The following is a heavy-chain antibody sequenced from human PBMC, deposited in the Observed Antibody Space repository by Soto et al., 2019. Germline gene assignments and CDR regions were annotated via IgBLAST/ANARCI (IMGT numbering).Heavy chain of an antibody. J-gene: IGHJ6*02. CDR2: IKLDGSST. CDR3: VRGAKNIYAMDV. CDR1: GFAFSSYW. V-gene: IGHV3-74*01. Sequence: EVQLVESGGGLVQPGGSLRLSCAASGFAFSSYWMHWVRQAPGKGLLWVSRIKLDGSSTYYGDSGKGRFTISRDDAKNTVFLQMNGLRVDDTAVYYCVRGAKNIYAMDVWGQGTTVTVSS.